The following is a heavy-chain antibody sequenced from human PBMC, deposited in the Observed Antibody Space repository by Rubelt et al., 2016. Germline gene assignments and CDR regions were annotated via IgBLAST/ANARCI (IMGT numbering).Heavy chain of an antibody. Sequence: WVANIRQDGNEIYYVDSVKGRFTISRDNAKNMLFLQMSSLRAEDTAVYYCARGIGGWYAFENWGQGTLVTVSS. CDR3: ARGIGGWYAFEN. D-gene: IGHD6-19*01. J-gene: IGHJ4*02. V-gene: IGHV3-7*01. CDR2: IRQDGNEI.